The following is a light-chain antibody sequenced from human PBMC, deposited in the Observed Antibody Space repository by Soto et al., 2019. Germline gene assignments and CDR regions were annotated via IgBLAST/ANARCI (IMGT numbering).Light chain of an antibody. CDR3: QQSYSTPWT. J-gene: IGKJ1*01. V-gene: IGKV1-39*01. CDR2: AAS. CDR1: QSISSY. Sequence: DIQMTQSPASLSASLGGRVTITCRASQSISSYLNWYQQKPGKAPKLLIYAASSLQSGVPSRFSGSGSGTDFTLTISSLQPEDFATYYCQQSYSTPWTFGQGTKVDIK.